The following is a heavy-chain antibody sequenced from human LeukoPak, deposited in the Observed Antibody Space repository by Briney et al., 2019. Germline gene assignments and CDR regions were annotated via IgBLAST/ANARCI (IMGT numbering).Heavy chain of an antibody. V-gene: IGHV3-66*04. Sequence: SRGSLRPSCAVSGFAASANYINWDRQAPGKGPEWVSVHYSGSTTYYADSVKGRFTISRDNSKNTLYLQMNSLRAEDTAVYYCARLPAYYYGMDVWGQGTTVTVSS. CDR3: ARLPAYYYGMDV. J-gene: IGHJ6*02. CDR1: GFAASANY. CDR2: HYSGSTT.